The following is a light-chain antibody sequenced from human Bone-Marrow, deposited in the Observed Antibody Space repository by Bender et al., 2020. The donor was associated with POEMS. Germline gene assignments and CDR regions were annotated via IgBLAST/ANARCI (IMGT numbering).Light chain of an antibody. J-gene: IGLJ3*02. CDR2: YDS. CDR1: DMGSKS. CDR3: QVWGTSRAV. V-gene: IGLV3-21*01. Sequence: SYVLTQPPSLSVAPGETAKITCGGNDMGSKSVHWYQQKPGQAPVLVISYDSDRPSGIPERFSGSNSDNTATLTISRVEAGDEADYYCQVWGTSRAVFGGGTKLTVL.